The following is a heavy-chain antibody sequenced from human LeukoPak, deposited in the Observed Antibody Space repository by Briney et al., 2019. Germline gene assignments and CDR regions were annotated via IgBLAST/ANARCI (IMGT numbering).Heavy chain of an antibody. Sequence: GASVKVSCKASGYTFTGYYMHWVRQAPGQGLEWMGRIIPILGIANYAQKFQGRVTITADKSTSTAYMELSSLRSEDTAVYYCAREYSSSSRFDPWGQGTLVTVSS. CDR1: GYTFTGYY. D-gene: IGHD6-6*01. V-gene: IGHV1-69*04. J-gene: IGHJ5*02. CDR3: AREYSSSSRFDP. CDR2: IIPILGIA.